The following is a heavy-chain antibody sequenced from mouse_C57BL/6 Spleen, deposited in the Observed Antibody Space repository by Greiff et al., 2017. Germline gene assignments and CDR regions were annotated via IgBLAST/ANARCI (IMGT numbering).Heavy chain of an antibody. V-gene: IGHV1-76*01. CDR1: GYTFTDYY. CDR3: ATFYDVLFAY. J-gene: IGHJ3*01. Sequence: LVESGAELVRPGASVKLSCKASGYTFTDYYINWVKQRPGQGLEWIARIYPGSGNTYYNEKFKGKATLTAEKSSSTAYMQLSSLTSEDSAVYFCATFYDVLFAYWGQGTLVTVAA. D-gene: IGHD2-3*01. CDR2: IYPGSGNT.